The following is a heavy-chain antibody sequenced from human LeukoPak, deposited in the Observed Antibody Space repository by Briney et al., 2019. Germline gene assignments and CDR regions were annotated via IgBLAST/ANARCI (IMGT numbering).Heavy chain of an antibody. CDR3: ARDSGYNAFDI. CDR1: GFTFSSYS. CDR2: ISSSSSTI. J-gene: IGHJ3*02. V-gene: IGHV3-48*04. D-gene: IGHD5-12*01. Sequence: RGSLRLSCAASGFTFSSYSMNWVRQAPGKGLEWVSYISSSSSTIYYADSVKGRFTFSRDNAKNSLFLQMNSLRAEDTAVFYCARDSGYNAFDIWGQGTMVTVSS.